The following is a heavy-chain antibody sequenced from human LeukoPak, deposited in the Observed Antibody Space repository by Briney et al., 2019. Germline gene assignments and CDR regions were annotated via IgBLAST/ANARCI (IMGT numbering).Heavy chain of an antibody. CDR1: GFTFSNHG. CDR2: ISSSSITI. Sequence: GGSLRLSCAASGFTFSNHGMNWVRQAPGKGLEWVSYISSSSITIYYADSVKGRFTISRDNSKNTLYLQMNSLRAEDTAVYYCARDHYYDSSGYYDYWGQGTLVTVSS. D-gene: IGHD3-22*01. J-gene: IGHJ4*02. CDR3: ARDHYYDSSGYYDY. V-gene: IGHV3-48*01.